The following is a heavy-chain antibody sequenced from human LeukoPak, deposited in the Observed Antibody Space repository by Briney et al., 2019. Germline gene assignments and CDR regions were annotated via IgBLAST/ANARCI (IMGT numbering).Heavy chain of an antibody. CDR3: ARGTSSGVAPYYYYYYMDV. V-gene: IGHV4-4*07. Sequence: ASETLSLTCTVSGGSISSYYWSWIRQPAGKGLEWIGRIYTSGSTNCNPSLKSRVTMSVDTSKNQFSLKLSSVTAADTAVHYCARGTSSGVAPYYYYYYMDVWGKGTTVTVSS. CDR1: GGSISSYY. CDR2: IYTSGST. J-gene: IGHJ6*03. D-gene: IGHD3-10*01.